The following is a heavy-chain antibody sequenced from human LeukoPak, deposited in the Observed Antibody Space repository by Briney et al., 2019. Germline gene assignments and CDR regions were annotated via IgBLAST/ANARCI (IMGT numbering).Heavy chain of an antibody. CDR3: ARDYGAKKSAFDI. CDR2: INHSGST. V-gene: IGHV4-34*01. D-gene: IGHD4-17*01. Sequence: SETLSLTCAVYGGSFSGYYWSWIRQPPGKGLEWIGEINHSGSTNYNPSLKSRVTISVDTSKNQFSLKLSSVTAADTAVYYCARDYGAKKSAFDIWGQGTMVTVSS. CDR1: GGSFSGYY. J-gene: IGHJ3*02.